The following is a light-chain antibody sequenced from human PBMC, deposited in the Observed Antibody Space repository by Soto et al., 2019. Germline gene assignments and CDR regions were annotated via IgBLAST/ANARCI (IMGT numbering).Light chain of an antibody. CDR3: QQTYSTPRT. CDR1: QSISTY. Sequence: DIPMTQSPSSLSASVGDRVIITCRASQSISTYLNWYQQKPGNAPKLLIYAASSLQSGVPSRFSGSGSGADFTLTISSLQPEDFATYYCQQTYSTPRTFGQGTKVEIK. J-gene: IGKJ1*01. CDR2: AAS. V-gene: IGKV1-39*01.